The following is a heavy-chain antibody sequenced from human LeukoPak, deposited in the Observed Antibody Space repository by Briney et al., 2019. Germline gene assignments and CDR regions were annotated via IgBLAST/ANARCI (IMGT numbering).Heavy chain of an antibody. CDR3: TRAGRSFDY. V-gene: IGHV3-7*01. CDR1: GFTFSAFW. Sequence: GGSLRLSCAASGFTFSAFWMSWVRQAPGKGLEWVASIKVDGSDKYYVDSVKGRFTISRDNAKSSLFLQMSSLRVEDTAVYYCTRAGRSFDYWGQGALSPSPQ. J-gene: IGHJ4*02. CDR2: IKVDGSDK.